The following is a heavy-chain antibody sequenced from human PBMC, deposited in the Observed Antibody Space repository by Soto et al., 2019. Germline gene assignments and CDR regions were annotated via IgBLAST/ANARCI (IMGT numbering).Heavy chain of an antibody. D-gene: IGHD1-26*01. Sequence: QLLESGGGLVQPGGSLRLSCAAYGFTFSDYAMSWFRQAPGKGLEWVSSISSGGGSPYYADSVKGRFTISRNNSKKTLFLQMTNLRAEDTAMYYCAKGDGRIVPRHFVDWGQGTLVAVSS. CDR1: GFTFSDYA. CDR3: AKGDGRIVPRHFVD. CDR2: ISSGGGSP. V-gene: IGHV3-23*01. J-gene: IGHJ4*02.